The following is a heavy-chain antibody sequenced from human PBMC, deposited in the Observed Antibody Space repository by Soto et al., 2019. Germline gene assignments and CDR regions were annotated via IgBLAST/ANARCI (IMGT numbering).Heavy chain of an antibody. CDR1: GYTFTNYG. CDR3: ARDWGQQWLAYGMDV. CDR2: ISTYNGHT. J-gene: IGHJ6*02. Sequence: QVQLVQSGAEVKKPGASVKVSCKASGYTFTNYGISWVRQAPGQGLEWMGWISTYNGHTTSAQKLQGRVTMTTDTSTSTAYMERRSLRSDDTAVYYCARDWGQQWLAYGMDVWGQGTTVTVSS. V-gene: IGHV1-18*01. D-gene: IGHD6-19*01.